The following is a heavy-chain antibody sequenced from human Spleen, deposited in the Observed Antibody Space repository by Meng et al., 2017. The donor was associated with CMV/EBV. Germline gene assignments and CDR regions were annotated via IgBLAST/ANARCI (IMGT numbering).Heavy chain of an antibody. CDR2: INHSGST. V-gene: IGHV4-34*01. CDR1: GGSFSGYY. D-gene: IGHD3-3*01. CDR3: ARGIDYDFWSGYSGGDWFDP. J-gene: IGHJ5*02. Sequence: SETLSLTCAVYGGSFSGYYWSWIRQPSGKGLEWIGEINHSGSTNYNPSLKSRVTISVDTSKNQFSLKLSSVTAADTAVYYCARGIDYDFWSGYSGGDWFDPWGQGTLVTVSS.